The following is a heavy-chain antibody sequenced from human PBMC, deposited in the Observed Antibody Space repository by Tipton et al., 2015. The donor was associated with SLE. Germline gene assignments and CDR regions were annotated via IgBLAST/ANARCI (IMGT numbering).Heavy chain of an antibody. D-gene: IGHD1-1*01. V-gene: IGHV4-39*07. CDR2: IYYSGGT. CDR1: GGSISSGDYY. CDR3: ARRWGATGTTATFDF. J-gene: IGHJ3*01. Sequence: TLSLTCTVSGGSISSGDYYWGWIRQPPGKGLEWIGSIYYSGGTYYNPSLKSRVTISVDTSKNQFSLKLSSVTAAVTAFYYCARRWGATGTTATFDFWGQGSMSIVSS.